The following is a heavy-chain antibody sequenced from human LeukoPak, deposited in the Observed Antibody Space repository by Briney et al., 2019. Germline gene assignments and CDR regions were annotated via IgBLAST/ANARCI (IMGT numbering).Heavy chain of an antibody. J-gene: IGHJ4*02. V-gene: IGHV3-23*01. CDR3: AKGRALEVVAAFNY. CDR1: GFTFSSYA. CDR2: ISGSGANT. Sequence: PGGSLRLSCAASGFTFSSYAMGWVRQAPGKGLEWVSAISGSGANTYYVDSVKGRFTISRDNSKNTLHLQMNSLRADDTAVYYCAKGRALEVVAAFNYWGQGTVVTVSS. D-gene: IGHD2-15*01.